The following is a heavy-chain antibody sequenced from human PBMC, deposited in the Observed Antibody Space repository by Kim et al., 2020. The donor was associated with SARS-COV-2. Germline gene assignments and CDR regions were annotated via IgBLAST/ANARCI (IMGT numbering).Heavy chain of an antibody. D-gene: IGHD2-15*01. V-gene: IGHV3-48*03. J-gene: IGHJ5*02. Sequence: GGSLRLSCAASGFTFSSYGMTWVRQVPGKGLEWVTYIDKSGITKYYADSVKGRFTISSDNAKNSLFLQMSSLRPEDTAVYYCVPGGGYCSAGSCSWFDPWGQGTLVTVSS. CDR3: VPGGGYCSAGSCSWFDP. CDR1: GFTFSSYG. CDR2: IDKSGITK.